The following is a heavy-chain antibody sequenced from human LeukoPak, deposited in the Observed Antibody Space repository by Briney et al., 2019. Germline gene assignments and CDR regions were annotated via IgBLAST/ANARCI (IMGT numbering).Heavy chain of an antibody. CDR3: ARLGSPLQWFGRIDY. CDR1: GGSISSSSYY. V-gene: IGHV4-39*01. CDR2: IFYTGDT. Sequence: SETLSLTCTVSGGSISSSSYYWGWIRQPPGKGLEWIGYIFYTGDTYCNPSLKSRVTLSVDTSKSQFSLRLSSVTATDTAVYYCARLGSPLQWFGRIDYRGQGALVTVSS. J-gene: IGHJ4*02. D-gene: IGHD3-10*01.